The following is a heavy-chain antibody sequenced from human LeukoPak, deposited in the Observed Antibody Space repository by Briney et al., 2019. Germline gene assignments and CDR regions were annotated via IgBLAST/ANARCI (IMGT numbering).Heavy chain of an antibody. V-gene: IGHV1-69*06. Sequence: SVKVSCKASGGTFSSYAISWVRQAPGQGLEWMGGIIPIFGTANYAQKFQGRVTITADKSTSTAYMELSSLRSEDTAVYYCARDPGYCIGGSCYPRWFDPWGQGTLVTVSS. CDR1: GGTFSSYA. D-gene: IGHD2-15*01. J-gene: IGHJ5*02. CDR3: ARDPGYCIGGSCYPRWFDP. CDR2: IIPIFGTA.